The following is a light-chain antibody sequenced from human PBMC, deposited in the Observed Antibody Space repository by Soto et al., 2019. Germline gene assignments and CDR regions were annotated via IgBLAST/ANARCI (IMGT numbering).Light chain of an antibody. CDR3: QQSYSTPGMYT. V-gene: IGKV1-39*01. Sequence: DFQMTQSPSSLSASVGDRVTITCRASQSISSYLNWYQQKPGKAPKLLIYAASSLQSGVPSRFSGSGSGTDFTLTISSLQPEDFATYYCQQSYSTPGMYTFGQGTKLEIK. CDR1: QSISSY. CDR2: AAS. J-gene: IGKJ2*01.